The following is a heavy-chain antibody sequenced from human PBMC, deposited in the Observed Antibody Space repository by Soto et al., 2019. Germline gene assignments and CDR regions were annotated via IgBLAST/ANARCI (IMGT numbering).Heavy chain of an antibody. CDR3: ARERTVAGNDY. D-gene: IGHD6-19*01. Sequence: PSETLSLTCAVSGGSISSGGYSWSWIRQPPGKGLEWIGYIYHGSTYYNPSLKSRATISVDRAKNQLSLKLSSVTAADTAVYYCARERTVAGNDYWGQGTLVTVSS. CDR2: IYHGST. V-gene: IGHV4-30-2*01. CDR1: GGSISSGGYS. J-gene: IGHJ4*02.